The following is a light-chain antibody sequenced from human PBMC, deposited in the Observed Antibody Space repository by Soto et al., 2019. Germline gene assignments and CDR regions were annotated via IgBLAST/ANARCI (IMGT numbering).Light chain of an antibody. V-gene: IGKV3-11*01. CDR3: QQSSNWPTWT. CDR1: QSVSSY. CDR2: DAS. J-gene: IGKJ1*01. Sequence: EIVLTQSPATLSLSPGERATLSCRASQSVSSYLAWYQQKPGQAPRLLIYDASNRATGIPARFSGSGSGTDFTLTISSLEPEDFAVYSCQQSSNWPTWTFGQGTKVEIK.